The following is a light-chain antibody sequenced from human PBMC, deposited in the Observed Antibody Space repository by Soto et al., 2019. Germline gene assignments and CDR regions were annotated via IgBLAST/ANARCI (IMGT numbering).Light chain of an antibody. CDR3: CSYTASDIWV. Sequence: QSVLTQPRSVSGSPGQSVTISCTGTNSDVGGYNLVSWYQQLPGKAPKLMISAVSQRPSGVPDRFSGSKSGNTASLTISGLQADDEADYFCCSYTASDIWVFGGGTKVTVL. V-gene: IGLV2-11*01. CDR2: AVS. J-gene: IGLJ3*02. CDR1: NSDVGGYNL.